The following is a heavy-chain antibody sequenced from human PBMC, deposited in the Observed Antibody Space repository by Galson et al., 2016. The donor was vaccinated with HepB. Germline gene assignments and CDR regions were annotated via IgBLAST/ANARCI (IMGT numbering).Heavy chain of an antibody. J-gene: IGHJ4*02. CDR3: TDLNPN. CDR1: GFTFRSYW. V-gene: IGHV3-7*03. Sequence: SLRLSCAASGFTFRSYWMTWVRQTPGKGLEWVANIKGDGSKIHYADSVEGRFTISRDNAQSSMFLQMDSLRAEDTAIYYCTDLNPNWGQGILVTVSS. CDR2: IKGDGSKI.